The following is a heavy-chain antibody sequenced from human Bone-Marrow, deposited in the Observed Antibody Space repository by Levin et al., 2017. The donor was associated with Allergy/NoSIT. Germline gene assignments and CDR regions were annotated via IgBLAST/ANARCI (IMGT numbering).Heavy chain of an antibody. Sequence: GESLKISCAASGFSFRDHYLSWVRQAPGKGLEWVSYITISANKYYADSVKGRFIISRDNAKNTLFLQMDNLSAADTAVYYCARIGYSFGAYGMDVWGQGTTVTVSS. CDR1: GFSFRDHY. CDR2: ITISANK. CDR3: ARIGYSFGAYGMDV. D-gene: IGHD2-2*03. V-gene: IGHV3-11*01. J-gene: IGHJ6*02.